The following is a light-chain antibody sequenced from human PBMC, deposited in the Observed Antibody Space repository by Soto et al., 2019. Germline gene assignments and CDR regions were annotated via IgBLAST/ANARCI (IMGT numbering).Light chain of an antibody. CDR1: SSDVGGYNY. CDR2: EVS. CDR3: SSYTSSSTYV. V-gene: IGLV2-14*01. Sequence: QSALTQPASVSGSPGQSITICCTGTSSDVGGYNYVSWYQQHPGKAPKLMIYEVSNRPSGVSNRLSGSKSGNTASLTISGLQAEDEADYYCSSYTSSSTYVFGTGTKLTVL. J-gene: IGLJ1*01.